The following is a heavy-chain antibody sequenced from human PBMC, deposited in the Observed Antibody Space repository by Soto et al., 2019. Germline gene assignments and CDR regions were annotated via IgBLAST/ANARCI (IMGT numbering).Heavy chain of an antibody. J-gene: IGHJ6*02. CDR1: GFTFSRYA. Sequence: EVQLLESGGGLVQPGGSLRLSCAASGFTFSRYAMGWVRQAPGKGLEWVSTFGITGGDTYYADSVKGRFFISRDDSKYTLHLQMNSLRAEDTAVYHCAKLGSQLLSYYGMDVWGQGTTVTVSS. CDR2: FGITGGDT. CDR3: AKLGSQLLSYYGMDV. V-gene: IGHV3-23*01. D-gene: IGHD2-2*01.